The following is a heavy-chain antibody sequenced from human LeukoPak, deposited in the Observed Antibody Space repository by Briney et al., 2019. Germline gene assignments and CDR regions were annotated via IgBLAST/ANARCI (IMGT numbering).Heavy chain of an antibody. CDR3: KYCSSTSCRDY. CDR2: IYYNENT. D-gene: IGHD2-2*01. Sequence: SETLSLTCTVSGGSLTSTSYYWVWIRQPPGKGLEWIGNIYYNENTYYNPSLQSRVTISVDTSKNQFSLKLTSVTAADTAVYYCKYCSSTSCRDYWGQGTLVTVSS. J-gene: IGHJ4*02. CDR1: GGSLTSTSYY. V-gene: IGHV4-39*01.